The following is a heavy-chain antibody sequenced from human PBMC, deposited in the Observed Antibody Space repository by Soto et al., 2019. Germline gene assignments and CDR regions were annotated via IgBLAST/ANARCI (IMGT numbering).Heavy chain of an antibody. CDR1: GGSISSYY. CDR3: ARVGYDILTGANRNWFDP. Sequence: SETLSLTCTVSGGSISSYYWSWIRQPPGKGLEWIGYIYYSGSTNYNPSLKSRVTISVDTSKNQFSLKLSSVTAADTAVYYCARVGYDILTGANRNWFDPWGQGTLVTVSS. D-gene: IGHD3-9*01. J-gene: IGHJ5*02. CDR2: IYYSGST. V-gene: IGHV4-59*01.